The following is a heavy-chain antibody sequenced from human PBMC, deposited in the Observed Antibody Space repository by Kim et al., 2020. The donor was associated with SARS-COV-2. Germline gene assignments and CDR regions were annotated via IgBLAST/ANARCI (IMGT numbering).Heavy chain of an antibody. V-gene: IGHV3-30*18. D-gene: IGHD6-13*01. CDR1: GFTFSSYG. Sequence: GGSLRLSCAASGFTFSSYGMHWVRQAPGKGLEWVAVISYDGSNKYYADSVKGRFTISRDNSKNTLYLQMNSLRAEDTAVYYCAKVRSSWYGIDYWGQGTLVTVSS. CDR2: ISYDGSNK. CDR3: AKVRSSWYGIDY. J-gene: IGHJ4*02.